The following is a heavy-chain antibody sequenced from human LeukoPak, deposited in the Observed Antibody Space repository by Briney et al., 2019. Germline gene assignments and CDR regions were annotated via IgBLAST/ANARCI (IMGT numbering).Heavy chain of an antibody. V-gene: IGHV3-43*02. J-gene: IGHJ4*02. CDR3: AKSQRFSSTPTIDY. D-gene: IGHD1-1*01. CDR2: ISGDGGST. Sequence: GGPLRLSCAASGFTFDDYAMHWVRQAPGKGLEWVSLISGDGGSTYYADSVKGRFTISRDNSKNSLYLQMNSLRTEDTALYYCAKSQRFSSTPTIDYWGQGTLVTVSS. CDR1: GFTFDDYA.